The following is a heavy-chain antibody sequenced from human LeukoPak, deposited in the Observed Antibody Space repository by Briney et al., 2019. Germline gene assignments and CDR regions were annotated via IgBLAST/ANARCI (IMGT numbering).Heavy chain of an antibody. CDR2: FYTSGST. J-gene: IGHJ5*02. CDR3: AREVIAAHNWFDP. Sequence: PSETLSLTCTVSGGSISSGSYSWSWIRQPAGKRLEWIGRFYTSGSTNYNPSPKSRVTISADTSNNQFSLKLSSVTAADTAVYYCAREVIAAHNWFDPWGQGTLVTVSS. V-gene: IGHV4-61*02. CDR1: GGSISSGSYS. D-gene: IGHD6-6*01.